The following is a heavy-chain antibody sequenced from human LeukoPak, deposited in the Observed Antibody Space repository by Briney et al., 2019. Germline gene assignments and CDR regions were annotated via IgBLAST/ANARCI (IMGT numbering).Heavy chain of an antibody. J-gene: IGHJ4*02. D-gene: IGHD6-19*01. CDR3: ARERIAVAGRGVDY. V-gene: IGHV1-2*02. Sequence: ASVKVSCKASGYTFTGYYMHWVRQAPGQGLEWMGWINPNSGGTNYAQKFQGRVTMTRDTSTSTAYMELSRLRSDDTAVYYCARERIAVAGRGVDYWGQGTLVTVSS. CDR2: INPNSGGT. CDR1: GYTFTGYY.